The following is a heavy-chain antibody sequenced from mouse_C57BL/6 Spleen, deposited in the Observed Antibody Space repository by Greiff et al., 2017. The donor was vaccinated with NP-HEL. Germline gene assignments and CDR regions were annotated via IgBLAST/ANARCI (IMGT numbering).Heavy chain of an antibody. V-gene: IGHV1-15*01. J-gene: IGHJ2*01. CDR2: IDPETGGT. D-gene: IGHD1-1*01. Sequence: QVQLQQSGAELVRPGASVTLSCKASGYTFTDYEMHWVKQTPVHGLEWIGAIDPETGGTAYNQKFKGKAILTADKSSSTAYMELRSLTSEDSAVYYCTGGTTVVEDYWGQGTTLTVSS. CDR1: GYTFTDYE. CDR3: TGGTTVVEDY.